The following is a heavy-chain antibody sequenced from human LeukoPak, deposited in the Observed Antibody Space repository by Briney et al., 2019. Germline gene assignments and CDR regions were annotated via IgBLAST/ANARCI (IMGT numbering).Heavy chain of an antibody. CDR1: GFTFSSYW. CDR2: IKQDGSEK. Sequence: GGSLRLSCAASGFTFSSYWMSWVRQAPGKGLEWVANIKQDGSEKYYVDSVEGRFTISRDNAKNSLYLQMNSLRAEDTAVYYCARDGLYYDFWSGPIPSYYFDYWGQGTLVTVSS. D-gene: IGHD3-3*01. V-gene: IGHV3-7*01. J-gene: IGHJ4*02. CDR3: ARDGLYYDFWSGPIPSYYFDY.